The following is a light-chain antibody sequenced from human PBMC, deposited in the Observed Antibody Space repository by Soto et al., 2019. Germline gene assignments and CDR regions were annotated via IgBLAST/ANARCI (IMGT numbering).Light chain of an antibody. CDR2: AAS. CDR3: QHYHSQSIT. CDR1: ENIFKF. V-gene: IGKV1-5*01. Sequence: DILLIQSPATLSASVGDRITITCRASENIFKFLAWYQQRSGSAPNLLIYAASDLERGVPSRFSGSGSGTAFTLTTDNLQPNDSATYFCQHYHSQSITFGGGTQV. J-gene: IGKJ4*01.